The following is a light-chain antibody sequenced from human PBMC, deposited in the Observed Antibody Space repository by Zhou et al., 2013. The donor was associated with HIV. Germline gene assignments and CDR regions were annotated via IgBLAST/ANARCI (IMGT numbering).Light chain of an antibody. Sequence: IQMTQSPSIVSASPGDRVTITCRANETVGRSLAWYQQKLGRAPTLLIFKTSSLDKGVPSRFSGSGSGTEFTLTIAGLQLDDLATYYCQQYNSFELSFGGGTKVDIK. J-gene: IGKJ4*01. CDR3: QQYNSFELS. V-gene: IGKV1-5*03. CDR1: ETVGRS. CDR2: KTS.